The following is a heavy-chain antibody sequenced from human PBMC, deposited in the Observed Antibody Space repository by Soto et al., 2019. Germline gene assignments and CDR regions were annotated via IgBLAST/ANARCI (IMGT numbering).Heavy chain of an antibody. CDR1: GFTFSSYA. V-gene: IGHV3-23*01. D-gene: IGHD3-10*01. CDR2: ISGSGGST. CDR3: ARDPYGSGSYYLDY. J-gene: IGHJ4*02. Sequence: GGSLRLSCAASGFTFSSYAMSWVRQAPGKGLEWVSAISGSGGSTYYADSVKGRFTISRDNSKNTLYLQMNSLRAEDTAVYYCARDPYGSGSYYLDYWGQGTLVTVFS.